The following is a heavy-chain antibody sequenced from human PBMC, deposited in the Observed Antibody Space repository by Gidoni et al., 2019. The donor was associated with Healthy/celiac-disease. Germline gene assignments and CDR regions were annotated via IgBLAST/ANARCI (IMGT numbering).Heavy chain of an antibody. CDR3: ARDLPYYYDSSGYFTDAFDI. D-gene: IGHD3-22*01. CDR2: ILYDGSNK. CDR1: GFTFSSYG. V-gene: IGHV3-33*01. J-gene: IGHJ3*02. Sequence: QVQLVESGGGVVQPGRSLRLSCAASGFTFSSYGILWVRQAPGKGLEWVAVILYDGSNKYYADSVKGRFTISRDNSKNTLYLQMNSLRAEDTAVYYCARDLPYYYDSSGYFTDAFDIWGQGTMVTVSS.